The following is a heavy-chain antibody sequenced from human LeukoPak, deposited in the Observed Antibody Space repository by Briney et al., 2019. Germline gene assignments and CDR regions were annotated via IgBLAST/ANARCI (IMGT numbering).Heavy chain of an antibody. CDR2: ISGPGGTT. Sequence: GGSLRLSCAASGFTLSSYAMSWVRQAPGKGLEWVSGISGPGGTTYYADSVKGRFTISRDNPKNTLYLQMKSLRTEDTARYYCANFYGDYGLDYWGQGTLVTVSS. J-gene: IGHJ4*02. CDR1: GFTLSSYA. V-gene: IGHV3-23*01. D-gene: IGHD4-17*01. CDR3: ANFYGDYGLDY.